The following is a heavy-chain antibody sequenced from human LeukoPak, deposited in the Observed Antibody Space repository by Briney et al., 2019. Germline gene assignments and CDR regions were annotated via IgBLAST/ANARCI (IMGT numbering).Heavy chain of an antibody. CDR2: IYYSGST. V-gene: IGHV4-59*01. J-gene: IGHJ3*02. CDR1: GGSISSYY. Sequence: ETLSLTCTVSGGSISSYYWSWIRQPPGKGLEWIGYIYYSGSTNYNPSLKSRVTISVDASRNQFSLKLSSVTAADTAVYYCARFLYSSSYAFDIWGQGTMVTVSS. D-gene: IGHD6-13*01. CDR3: ARFLYSSSYAFDI.